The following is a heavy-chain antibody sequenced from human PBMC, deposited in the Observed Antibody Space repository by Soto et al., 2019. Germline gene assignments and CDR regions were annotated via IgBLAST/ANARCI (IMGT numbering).Heavy chain of an antibody. Sequence: QVQLQQWGAGLLKPSETLSLTCAVYGGSFSGYYWSWIRQPPGKGLEWIGEINHSGSTNYNPSLKRRVTISVDTSKNQFSLKLSSVTAADTAVYYCARFILYGAPSVGMDVWGQGTTVTVSS. CDR1: GGSFSGYY. V-gene: IGHV4-34*01. D-gene: IGHD2-8*01. J-gene: IGHJ6*02. CDR3: ARFILYGAPSVGMDV. CDR2: INHSGST.